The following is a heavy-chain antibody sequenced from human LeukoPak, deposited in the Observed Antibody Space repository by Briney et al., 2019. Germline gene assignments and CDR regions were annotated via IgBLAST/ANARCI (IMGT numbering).Heavy chain of an antibody. J-gene: IGHJ4*02. CDR2: INPNSGGT. D-gene: IGHD3-10*01. CDR1: GYTFTGYY. CDR3: ARAVVRGVIIALLNY. V-gene: IGHV1-2*06. Sequence: ASVKVSCKASGYTFTGYYMHWVRQAPGQGLEWMGRINPNSGGTNYAQKFQGRVTMTRDTSISTAYMELSRLRSDDTAVYYCARAVVRGVIIALLNYWGQGTLVTVSS.